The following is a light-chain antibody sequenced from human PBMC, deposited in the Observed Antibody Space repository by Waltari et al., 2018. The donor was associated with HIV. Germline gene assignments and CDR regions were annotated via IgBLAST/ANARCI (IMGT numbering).Light chain of an antibody. Sequence: QSALTQPASVSGSPGQSITISCTGTSSDVGNYNLVSWYQQYPGKAPKLMIYEAVKRPSGVSNRISASKSGNTASLTISGLQADDEADYYCCSYGGSSTWVFGGGTKLTVL. CDR3: CSYGGSSTWV. CDR2: EAV. CDR1: SSDVGNYNL. V-gene: IGLV2-23*01. J-gene: IGLJ3*02.